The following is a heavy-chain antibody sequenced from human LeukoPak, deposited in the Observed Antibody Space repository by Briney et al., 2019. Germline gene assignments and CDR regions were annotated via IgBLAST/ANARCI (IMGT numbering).Heavy chain of an antibody. CDR3: AKDLVEYSSSSEAFDI. J-gene: IGHJ3*02. Sequence: GGPLRLSCAASGFTFSSYAMSWVRQAPGKGLEWVSAISGSGGSTYYADSVKGRFTISRDNSKNTLYLQMNSLRAEDTAVYYCAKDLVEYSSSSEAFDIWGQGTMVTVSS. CDR1: GFTFSSYA. D-gene: IGHD6-6*01. V-gene: IGHV3-23*01. CDR2: ISGSGGST.